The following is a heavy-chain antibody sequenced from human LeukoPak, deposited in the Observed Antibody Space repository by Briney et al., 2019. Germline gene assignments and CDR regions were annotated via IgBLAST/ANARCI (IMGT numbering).Heavy chain of an antibody. Sequence: SETLSLTCAVYGGSFSGYYWSWIRQPPGKGLEWIGEINHSGSTNYNPSLKSRVTISVDTSKNQFSLKLSSVTAADTAVYYCARWYYYDSSGSPDAFDIWGQGTMVTVSS. CDR1: GGSFSGYY. J-gene: IGHJ3*02. V-gene: IGHV4-34*01. CDR3: ARWYYYDSSGSPDAFDI. D-gene: IGHD3-22*01. CDR2: INHSGST.